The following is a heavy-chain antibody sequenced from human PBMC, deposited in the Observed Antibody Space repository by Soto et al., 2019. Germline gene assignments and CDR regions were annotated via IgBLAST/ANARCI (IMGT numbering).Heavy chain of an antibody. CDR1: GGSISSYY. CDR3: ARGVGRDSSGWYY. V-gene: IGHV4-59*08. Sequence: QVQLQESGPGLVKPSETLSLTCTVSGGSISSYYWSWIRQPPGKGLEWIGYIYYSGSTNYNPSLKSRVTISVDTSKNHFSLKLSSVTAADTAVYYCARGVGRDSSGWYYWGQGTLVTVSS. J-gene: IGHJ4*02. CDR2: IYYSGST. D-gene: IGHD6-19*01.